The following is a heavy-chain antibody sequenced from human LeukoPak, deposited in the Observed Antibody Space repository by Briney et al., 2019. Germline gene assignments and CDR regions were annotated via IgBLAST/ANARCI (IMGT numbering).Heavy chain of an antibody. D-gene: IGHD5-18*01. CDR2: IYHSGST. Sequence: PSETLSLTCAVSGGSISSGGYSWSWIRQPPGKGLEWIGYIYHSGSTYYNPSLKSRVTISVDRSKNQFSLKLSSVAAADTAVYYCARGSGYSYGLEYNWFDPWGQGTLVTVSS. CDR3: ARGSGYSYGLEYNWFDP. J-gene: IGHJ5*02. CDR1: GGSISSGGYS. V-gene: IGHV4-30-2*01.